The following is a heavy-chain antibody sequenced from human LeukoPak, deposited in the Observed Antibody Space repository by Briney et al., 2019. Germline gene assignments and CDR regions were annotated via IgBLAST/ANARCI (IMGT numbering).Heavy chain of an antibody. CDR2: ISGSGGST. D-gene: IGHD2-2*01. J-gene: IGHJ4*02. V-gene: IGHV3-23*01. CDR3: AKDPGGVGGLCSSTSCYGPRFDY. Sequence: PGGSLRLSCAASGFTFDDYGMSWVRQAPGKGLEWVSAISGSGGSTYYADSVKGRFTISRDNSKNTLYLQMNSLRAEDTAVYYCAKDPGGVGGLCSSTSCYGPRFDYWGQGTLVTVSS. CDR1: GFTFDDYG.